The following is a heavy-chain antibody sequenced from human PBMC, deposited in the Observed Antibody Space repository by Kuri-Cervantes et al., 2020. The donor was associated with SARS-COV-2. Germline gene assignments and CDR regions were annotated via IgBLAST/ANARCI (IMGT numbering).Heavy chain of an antibody. CDR3: ARASVRGIIITYHSYGMDV. CDR2: INPNSGDT. D-gene: IGHD3-10*01. V-gene: IGHV1-2*04. Sequence: ASVKVSCKASGYTFTGYYMHWVRQAPGQGLGWMGWINPNSGDTNYAQKFQGWVTMTRDTSISTAYMELSRLRSDDTAVYYCARASVRGIIITYHSYGMDVWGQGTTVTVSS. CDR1: GYTFTGYY. J-gene: IGHJ6*02.